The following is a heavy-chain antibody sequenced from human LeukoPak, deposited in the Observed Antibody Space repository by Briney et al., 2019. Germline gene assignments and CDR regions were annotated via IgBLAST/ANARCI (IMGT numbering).Heavy chain of an antibody. J-gene: IGHJ4*02. D-gene: IGHD3-22*01. V-gene: IGHV3-23*01. CDR3: TRTPMIVVVMPYFDY. CDR1: GFTFSSYA. CDR2: ISGSGGST. Sequence: GSLRLSCAASGFTFSSYAMSWVRQAPGKGLEWVSAISGSGGSTYYADSVKGRFTISRDNSKNTLYLQMNSLRAEDTAVYYCTRTPMIVVVMPYFDYWGQGTLVTVSS.